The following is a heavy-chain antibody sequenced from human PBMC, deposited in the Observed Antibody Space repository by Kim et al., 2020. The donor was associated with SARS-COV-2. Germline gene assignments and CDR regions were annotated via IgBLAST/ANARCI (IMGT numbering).Heavy chain of an antibody. CDR2: ISSSSSYI. D-gene: IGHD6-19*01. CDR3: ARTSGGYSSGTYFDY. Sequence: GGSLRLSCAASGFTFSSYSMNWVRQAPGKGLEWVSSISSSSSYIYYADSVKGRFTISRDNAKNSLYLQMNSLRAEDTAVYYCARTSGGYSSGTYFDYWGQGTLVTVSS. CDR1: GFTFSSYS. J-gene: IGHJ4*02. V-gene: IGHV3-21*01.